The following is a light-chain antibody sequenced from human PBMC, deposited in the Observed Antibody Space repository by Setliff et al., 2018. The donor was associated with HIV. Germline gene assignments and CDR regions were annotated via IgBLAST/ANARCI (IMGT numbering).Light chain of an antibody. CDR3: SSYTTSSTLYV. J-gene: IGLJ1*01. CDR2: DVI. V-gene: IGLV2-14*03. CDR1: SSDVGGYYS. Sequence: QSVLTQPASVSGSPGQSITISCTGISSDVGGYYSVSWYQQHPGKVPKLMIYDVINRPSGVSNRFSGSRSGNTASLTISGLQVEDEADYYCSSYTTSSTLYVFGPGTKVTVL.